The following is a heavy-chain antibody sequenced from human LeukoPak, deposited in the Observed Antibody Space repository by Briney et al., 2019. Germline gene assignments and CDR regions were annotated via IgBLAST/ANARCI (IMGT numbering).Heavy chain of an antibody. Sequence: GGPLRLSCAASGFTYIDYDMHWLRHAIGKGLEWVSAIGIRGDTHYSGSVKGRFTISRENAESSLYLQMNSLRAEDTAVYYCARGGIQVSGIDEFDYWGQGTLVTVSS. V-gene: IGHV3-13*01. J-gene: IGHJ4*02. D-gene: IGHD6-19*01. CDR2: IGIRGDT. CDR3: ARGGIQVSGIDEFDY. CDR1: GFTYIDYD.